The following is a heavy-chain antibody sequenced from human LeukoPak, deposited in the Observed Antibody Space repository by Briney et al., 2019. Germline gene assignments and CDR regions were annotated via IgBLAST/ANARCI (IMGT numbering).Heavy chain of an antibody. D-gene: IGHD2-2*01. V-gene: IGHV3-30*18. CDR2: ISSDGSSK. Sequence: PGGSLRLSCVASGFTFNTYGIHWVRQAPGKGLEWVAGISSDGSSKDYADSVKGRFTISRDNSKNTLYLQMNSLRAEDTAVYYCAKAAYCTSTSCHFSGYAQRPLESWGPGTLVTVSS. J-gene: IGHJ4*02. CDR1: GFTFNTYG. CDR3: AKAAYCTSTSCHFSGYAQRPLES.